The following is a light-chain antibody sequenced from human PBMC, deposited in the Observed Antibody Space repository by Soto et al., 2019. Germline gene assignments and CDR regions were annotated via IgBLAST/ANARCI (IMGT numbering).Light chain of an antibody. Sequence: EIQMTQSPSSLSASLGDRVTITCQASQVIDNYLNWYQQKPGKAPKLLIYDASNLESGVPSRFSGSGSGTDFTFTISSLQPGDTATYYCQQYDDLPITFGQGTRLEIK. CDR2: DAS. CDR3: QQYDDLPIT. V-gene: IGKV1-33*01. CDR1: QVIDNY. J-gene: IGKJ5*01.